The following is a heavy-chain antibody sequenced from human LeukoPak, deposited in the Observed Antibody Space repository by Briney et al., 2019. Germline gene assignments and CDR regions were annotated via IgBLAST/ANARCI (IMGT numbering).Heavy chain of an antibody. Sequence: GGSLRLSCAASGVTFNNAWMSWVRQAPGKGLEWVGRIKSKTDGGTTDYAAPVKGRFTISRDDSKNTLYLQMNSLKTEDTAVYYCTTELGYCSSTSCYADYWGQGTLVTVSS. J-gene: IGHJ4*02. CDR2: IKSKTDGGTT. CDR1: GVTFNNAW. V-gene: IGHV3-15*01. D-gene: IGHD2-2*01. CDR3: TTELGYCSSTSCYADY.